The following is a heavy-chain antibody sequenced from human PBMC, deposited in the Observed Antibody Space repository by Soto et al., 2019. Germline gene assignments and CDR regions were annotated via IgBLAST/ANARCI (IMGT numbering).Heavy chain of an antibody. CDR2: IYPGDSDT. V-gene: IGHV5-51*01. CDR3: TVTTKLDYYYYYMDV. J-gene: IGHJ6*03. D-gene: IGHD4-17*01. Sequence: ESLKDSCKGSGYRFTSYWIGWVWQMPGKGLEWMGIIYPGDSDTRYSPSFQGQVTISADKSISTAYLQWSSLKASDTAMYYCTVTTKLDYYYYYMDVWGKGTTVTVSS. CDR1: GYRFTSYW.